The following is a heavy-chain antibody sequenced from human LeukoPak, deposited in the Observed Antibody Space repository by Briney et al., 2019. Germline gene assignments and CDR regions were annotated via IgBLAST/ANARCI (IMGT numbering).Heavy chain of an antibody. CDR2: INHSGST. CDR3: ARGWFDP. Sequence: PSVTLALNVAFGERSVIGCYWSWINKPPGKGLEWIGEINHSGSTNYNPSLKSRVTISVDTSKNQFSLKLSSVTAADTGVYYCARGWFDPWGQGALVTVSS. V-gene: IGHV4-34*01. CDR1: ERSVIGCY. J-gene: IGHJ5*02.